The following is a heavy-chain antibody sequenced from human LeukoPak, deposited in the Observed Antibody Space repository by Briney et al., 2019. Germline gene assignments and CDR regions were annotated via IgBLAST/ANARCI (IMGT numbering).Heavy chain of an antibody. CDR1: GYTLTKLS. V-gene: IGHV1-24*01. Sequence: ASVKVSCKVSGYTLTKLSMHWVRQAPGKGLEWMGGFDPEDGETMYAQKFQGRVTMTEDTSTDTDYMELSSLRSEDTAVYYCATPYDFPRYGMDVWGQGTTVTVSS. CDR2: FDPEDGET. J-gene: IGHJ6*02. CDR3: ATPYDFPRYGMDV. D-gene: IGHD2/OR15-2a*01.